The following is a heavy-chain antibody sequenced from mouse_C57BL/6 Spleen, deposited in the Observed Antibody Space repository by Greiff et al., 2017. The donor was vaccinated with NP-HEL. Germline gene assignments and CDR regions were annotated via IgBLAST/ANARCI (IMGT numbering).Heavy chain of an antibody. CDR2: IDPEDGET. D-gene: IGHD2-4*01. CDR3: AKVYDYENDYAMDY. V-gene: IGHV14-2*01. J-gene: IGHJ4*01. CDR1: GFNIKDYY. Sequence: VQLKESGAELVKPGASVKLSCTASGFNIKDYYMHWVKQRTEQGLEWIGRIDPEDGETKYAPKFQGKATITADTSSNTAYLQLSSLTSEDTAVYYGAKVYDYENDYAMDYWGQGTSVTVSS.